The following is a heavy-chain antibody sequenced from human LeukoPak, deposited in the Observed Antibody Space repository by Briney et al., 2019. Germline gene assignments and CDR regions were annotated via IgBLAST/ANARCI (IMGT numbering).Heavy chain of an antibody. J-gene: IGHJ4*02. Sequence: GGSLRLSCAASGFTFIDYDMHWVRQVIGKGLEWVSTIGIRGDTHYSGSVKGRFTISRENAESSLYLQMNSLRAEDTAVYYCVRGGIQVSGIDEFDYWGQGTLVTVSS. CDR1: GFTFIDYD. CDR3: VRGGIQVSGIDEFDY. CDR2: IGIRGDT. V-gene: IGHV3-13*01. D-gene: IGHD6-19*01.